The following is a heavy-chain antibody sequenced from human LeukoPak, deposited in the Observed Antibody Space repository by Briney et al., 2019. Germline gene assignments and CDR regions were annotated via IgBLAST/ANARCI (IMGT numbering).Heavy chain of an antibody. V-gene: IGHV3-30*03. J-gene: IGHJ4*02. CDR1: GFSFSSYG. D-gene: IGHD5-24*01. CDR3: AAESRWLLVDY. CDR2: ISHDGRSE. Sequence: GGSLRLSCAASGFSFSSYGMHWIRQAPGKGLEWVAVISHDGRSEYYVDSVKGRFTISRDNSKNTVYLQMNSLRAEDTAVYYCAAESRWLLVDYWGQGTLVTVSS.